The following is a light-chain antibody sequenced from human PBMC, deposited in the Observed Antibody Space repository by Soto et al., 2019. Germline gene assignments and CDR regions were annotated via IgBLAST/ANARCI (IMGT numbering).Light chain of an antibody. CDR3: GTWDSSLSAAV. CDR1: SSNIGSNY. Sequence: QSVLTQPPSVSAAPGQKVTISCSGSSSNIGSNYVSWYQQLPGTAPKLLIYENSKRPSGIPDRFSGSKSGTSATLGITGLQTGDEADYYCGTWDSSLSAAVFGGGTKLTVL. CDR2: ENS. V-gene: IGLV1-51*02. J-gene: IGLJ3*02.